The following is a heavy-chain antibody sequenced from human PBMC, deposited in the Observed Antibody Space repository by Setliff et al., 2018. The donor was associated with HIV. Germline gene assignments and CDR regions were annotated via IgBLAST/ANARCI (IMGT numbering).Heavy chain of an antibody. CDR1: GFTFSDYY. CDR2: ISSSGSTI. V-gene: IGHV3-11*01. CDR3: ARTPYSSSSLYYYYYMDV. J-gene: IGHJ6*03. D-gene: IGHD6-6*01. Sequence: GGSLRLSCAASGFTFSDYYMSWIRQAPGKGLEWVSYISSSGSTIYYADSVKGRFTISRDNAKNSLYLQMNSLRAEDTAVYYCARTPYSSSSLYYYYYMDVWGKGTTVTVSS.